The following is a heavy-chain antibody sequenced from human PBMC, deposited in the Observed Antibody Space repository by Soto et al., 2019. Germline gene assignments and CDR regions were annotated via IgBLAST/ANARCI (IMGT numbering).Heavy chain of an antibody. CDR1: GFTFSYYG. D-gene: IGHD2-21*02. Sequence: LRLSCAASGFTFSYYGMHWVLQAPGQGLVWVSRIHSDGSSTTYADSVKGRFTISRDNAKNTLYLQMNSLRAEVTAVYYCARGDRGAFDLWGQGTMVTVSS. CDR2: IHSDGSST. CDR3: ARGDRGAFDL. V-gene: IGHV3-74*01. J-gene: IGHJ3*01.